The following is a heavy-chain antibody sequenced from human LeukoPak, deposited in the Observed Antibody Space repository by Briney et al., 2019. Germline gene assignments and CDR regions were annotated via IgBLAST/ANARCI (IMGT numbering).Heavy chain of an antibody. CDR2: INDSGST. CDR1: GGSFSSYY. CDR3: ARTTYDYNNYGWFDP. V-gene: IGHV4-34*01. Sequence: PSETLSLTCAVYGGSFSSYYWSWIRQPPGKGLEWIGEINDSGSTNYNPSLKSRVTISVDTSMNQFSLKLSSVTAADTAVFYCARTTYDYNNYGWFDPWGQGTLVTVSS. D-gene: IGHD4-11*01. J-gene: IGHJ5*02.